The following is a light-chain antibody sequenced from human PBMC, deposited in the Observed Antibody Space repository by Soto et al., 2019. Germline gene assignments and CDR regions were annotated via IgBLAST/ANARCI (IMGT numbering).Light chain of an antibody. CDR2: GAS. CDR1: QSIASN. Sequence: EIVMTQSPDSLSVSPGDGATLSCRASQSIASNVARYQQKPGQGPRILIHGASTRAVGVPARFSGSGSGTDFTLTISSLQSEAFAVYYCQQYHNWPPQYTFGQGTKLQIK. J-gene: IGKJ2*01. V-gene: IGKV3-15*01. CDR3: QQYHNWPPQYT.